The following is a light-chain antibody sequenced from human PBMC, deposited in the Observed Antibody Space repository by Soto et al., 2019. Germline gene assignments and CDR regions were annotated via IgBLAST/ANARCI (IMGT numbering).Light chain of an antibody. J-gene: IGLJ1*01. CDR1: SSDVGGYNY. CDR3: CSYAGGSYV. CDR2: DVN. V-gene: IGLV2-11*01. Sequence: QSALTQPRSVSGSPGQSVAISCTGTSSDVGGYNYVSWYQQHPGKAPKVMIYDVNKRPSGVPDRFSGPKSGNTASLTISGLQAEDEADFYCCSYAGGSYVFGNGTKLTVL.